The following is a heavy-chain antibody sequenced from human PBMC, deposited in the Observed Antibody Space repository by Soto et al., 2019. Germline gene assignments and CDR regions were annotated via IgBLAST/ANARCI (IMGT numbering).Heavy chain of an antibody. J-gene: IGHJ5*02. CDR1: GFTFSSYA. D-gene: IGHD3-22*01. CDR3: AKGGRVTMIVVVITPFDP. CDR2: ISGSGGST. Sequence: LRLSCAASGFTFSSYAMSWVRQAPGKGLEWVSAISGSGGSTYYADSVKGRFTISRDNSKNTLYLQMNSLRAEDTAVYYCAKGGRVTMIVVVITPFDPWGQGTLVTVSS. V-gene: IGHV3-23*01.